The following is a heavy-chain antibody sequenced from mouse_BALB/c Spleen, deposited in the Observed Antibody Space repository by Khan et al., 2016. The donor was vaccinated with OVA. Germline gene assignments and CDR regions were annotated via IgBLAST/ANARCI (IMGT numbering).Heavy chain of an antibody. CDR2: ISYSGST. V-gene: IGHV3-2*02. CDR3: ARTARIKY. D-gene: IGHD1-2*01. CDR1: GYSITSGYG. Sequence: EVQLQQSGPGLVKPSQSLSLTCTVTGYSITSGYGWNWIRQFPGNKLEWMGYISYSGSTNYNPSFKSRISFSWDTSKNQFFMQLNSVTTEDTATYYCARTARIKYWGQGTTLTVSS. J-gene: IGHJ2*01.